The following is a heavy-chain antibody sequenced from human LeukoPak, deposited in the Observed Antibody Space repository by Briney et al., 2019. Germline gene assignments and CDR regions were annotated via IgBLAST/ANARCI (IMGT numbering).Heavy chain of an antibody. D-gene: IGHD3-22*01. Sequence: PGGSLRLSCAASGFTFSNAWMSWVRQAPGKGLEWVANIKEDGSEKYYVESVTGRSTISRDNAKNSLSLQVNSLRAEDTAVYFCARSRSGYYEDYWGQGTLVTVSS. J-gene: IGHJ4*02. CDR1: GFTFSNAW. V-gene: IGHV3-7*01. CDR3: ARSRSGYYEDY. CDR2: IKEDGSEK.